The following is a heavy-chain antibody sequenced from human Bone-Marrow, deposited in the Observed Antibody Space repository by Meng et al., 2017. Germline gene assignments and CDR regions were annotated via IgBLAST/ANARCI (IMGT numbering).Heavy chain of an antibody. J-gene: IGHJ6*02. CDR2: IYHSGRT. D-gene: IGHD3-10*01. V-gene: IGHV4-38-2*02. CDR1: GYSLSSGYY. Sequence: SETLSLTCTVSGYSLSSGYYWGWIRQPPGKGLEWIGSIYHSGRTYYNPSLKSRVTISVDTSKNQFSLKLSSMTAADTAVYYCARDEYGSGSYYLFYYYYYGMDVWGQGTTVTVSS. CDR3: ARDEYGSGSYYLFYYYYYGMDV.